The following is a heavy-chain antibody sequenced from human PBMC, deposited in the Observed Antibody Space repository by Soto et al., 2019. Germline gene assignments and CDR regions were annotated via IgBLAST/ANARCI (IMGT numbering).Heavy chain of an antibody. D-gene: IGHD3-10*01. CDR2: INPDGGAT. CDR1: GYTFSFDY. Sequence: QVQLLQSGAEVKKPAASVKISCKASGYTFSFDYLSWVRRAPGQGLQWMGKINPDGGATTYAQSFQGRVSITSDASTGTVYMELSSLTSDDTAVYYCAKGRRNTFWGQGTLVSVSS. CDR3: AKGRRNTF. V-gene: IGHV1-46*01. J-gene: IGHJ4*02.